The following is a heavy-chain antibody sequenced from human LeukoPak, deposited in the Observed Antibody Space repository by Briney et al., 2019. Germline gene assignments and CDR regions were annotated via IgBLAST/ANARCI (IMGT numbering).Heavy chain of an antibody. V-gene: IGHV3-23*01. CDR3: AKDAPTPYYYDSSGYQDY. CDR2: ISGSGGST. D-gene: IGHD3-22*01. Sequence: GGSLRLSCAASRFTFSSYAMSWVRQAPGKGLEWVSAISGSGGSTYYADSVKGRFTISRDNSKNTLYLQMNSLRAEDTAVYYCAKDAPTPYYYDSSGYQDYWGQGTLVTVSS. CDR1: RFTFSSYA. J-gene: IGHJ4*02.